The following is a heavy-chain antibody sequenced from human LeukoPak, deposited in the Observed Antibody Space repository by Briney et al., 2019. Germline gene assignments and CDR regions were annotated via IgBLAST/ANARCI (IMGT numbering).Heavy chain of an antibody. CDR2: IWHDGSHK. D-gene: IGHD5-12*01. Sequence: GGSLRLSCAASGFAFNTYAMHWVRQAPGQGLEWVALIWHDGSHKFYSNSVRGQFTISRDNSKNTVYLQMNSLRAEDTAVYYCAKGGYSGYDVWGQGTLVTVSS. CDR3: AKGGYSGYDV. J-gene: IGHJ4*02. V-gene: IGHV3-30*02. CDR1: GFAFNTYA.